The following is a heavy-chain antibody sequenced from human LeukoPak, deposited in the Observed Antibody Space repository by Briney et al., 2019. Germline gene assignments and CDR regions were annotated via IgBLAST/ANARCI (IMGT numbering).Heavy chain of an antibody. CDR3: AKDHSGTWDYFDY. D-gene: IGHD1-26*01. CDR2: ISGIGRNT. Sequence: GGSLRLSCAASGLTFSSYALSWVRRAPGRGLEWVSTISGIGRNTDYADSVKGRFTISRDNSKNTFYLQMSSLRAEDTALYYCAKDHSGTWDYFDYWGQGTLVTVSS. CDR1: GLTFSSYA. J-gene: IGHJ4*02. V-gene: IGHV3-23*01.